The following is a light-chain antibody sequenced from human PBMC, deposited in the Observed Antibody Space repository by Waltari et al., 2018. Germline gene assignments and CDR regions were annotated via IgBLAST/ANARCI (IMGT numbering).Light chain of an antibody. CDR3: QQYDISPLT. Sequence: ELVLTQSPGTLSWSPGERATLSCRDRQTGRTTYLAWYQQKPGQAPTLLIYGASSRATGIPDRFSGSGSGTDFSLTISSLEPEDFAVYYCQQYDISPLTFGGGTKVEIK. V-gene: IGKV3-20*01. CDR1: QTGRTTY. CDR2: GAS. J-gene: IGKJ4*01.